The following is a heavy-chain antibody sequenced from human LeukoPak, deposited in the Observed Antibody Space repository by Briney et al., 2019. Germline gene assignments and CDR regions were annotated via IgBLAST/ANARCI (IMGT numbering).Heavy chain of an antibody. CDR3: AKIPWRRGYDSSGYYYPEFDY. Sequence: GGSLRLSCAASGFTFSSYGMHWVRQAPGKGLEWVAVISYDGSNKYYADSVKGRFTISRDNSKNTLYLQMNSLRAEDTAVHYCAKIPWRRGYDSSGYYYPEFDYWGQGTLVTVSS. CDR1: GFTFSSYG. V-gene: IGHV3-30*18. J-gene: IGHJ4*02. D-gene: IGHD3-22*01. CDR2: ISYDGSNK.